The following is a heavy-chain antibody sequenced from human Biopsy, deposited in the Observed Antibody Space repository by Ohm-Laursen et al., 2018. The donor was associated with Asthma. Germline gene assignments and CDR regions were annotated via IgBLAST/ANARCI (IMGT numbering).Heavy chain of an antibody. CDR2: FSSSSSTI. CDR1: GFTFSSYS. CDR3: ARFKRGYSYGYAGVFDY. Sequence: SLRLSCAASGFTFSSYSMNWVRQAPGKGLEWVSYFSSSSSTIYYADSVKGRFTISRDNAKNSLYLQMNSLRDEDTAVYYCARFKRGYSYGYAGVFDYWGQGTLVTVSS. V-gene: IGHV3-48*02. D-gene: IGHD5-18*01. J-gene: IGHJ4*02.